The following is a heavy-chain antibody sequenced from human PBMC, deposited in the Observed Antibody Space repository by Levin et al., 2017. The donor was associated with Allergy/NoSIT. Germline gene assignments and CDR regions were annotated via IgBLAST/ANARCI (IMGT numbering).Heavy chain of an antibody. CDR3: ARGGDGSRWVGPYYFGS. J-gene: IGHJ4*02. V-gene: IGHV4-59*01. D-gene: IGHD5-24*01. CDR2: LSYGDSI. CDR1: GGSTTSDF. Sequence: MTSETLSLTCTVSGGSTTSDFWSWIRQPPGKGLEWIGYLSYGDSIKYNPSLESRVTISADTSKFQFSLKMTSVTAADTGVYYWARGGDGSRWVGPYYFGSWGQGNLVIVSS.